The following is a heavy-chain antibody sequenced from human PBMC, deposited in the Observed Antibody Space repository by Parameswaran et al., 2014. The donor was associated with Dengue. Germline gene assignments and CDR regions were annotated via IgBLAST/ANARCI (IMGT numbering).Heavy chain of an antibody. CDR1: GFTVSNNY. D-gene: IGHD3-22*01. CDR2: TKTAGVT. V-gene: IGHV3-53*01. Sequence: QAGGSLRLSCAASGFTVSNNYMSWVRQAPGKGLEFVSLTKTAGVTYYANSVKGRFTVSRDSSKNTLYLQMNTLRAEDTAVFYCARVRSDSAGWYHFDHWGQGTLVTVSS. J-gene: IGHJ5*02. CDR3: ARVRSDSAGWYHFDH.